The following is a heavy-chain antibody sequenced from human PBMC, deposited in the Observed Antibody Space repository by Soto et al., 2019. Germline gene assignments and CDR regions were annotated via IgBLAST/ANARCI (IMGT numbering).Heavy chain of an antibody. CDR2: ISGSGSNP. V-gene: IGHV3-23*01. D-gene: IGHD5-12*01. J-gene: IGHJ4*02. CDR3: AKSASMTDRYVVDH. Sequence: EVQVLESGGGLVQPGGSLRLSCAASGFTFSSYAMSWVRQAPGQGLEWVSAISGSGSNPYYADSVKGRFTISRDNSKNTQELQMNFLRAENTSLYPCAKSASMTDRYVVDHWGQGTLVSVSS. CDR1: GFTFSSYA.